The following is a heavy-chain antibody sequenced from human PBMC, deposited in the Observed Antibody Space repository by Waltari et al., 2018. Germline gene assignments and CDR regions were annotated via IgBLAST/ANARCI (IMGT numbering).Heavy chain of an antibody. Sequence: QVQLVESGGGVVQPGGSLRLSCAASGFTFSSYGMHWVRQAPGKGLEWVALIRYDGSNKYYTDSVKGGVTISRDKSKNTLYLKMNRLRAEDTAGYYCAKDMRGTTVNGGEYYGMDVWGQGTTVTVSS. CDR3: AKDMRGTTVNGGEYYGMDV. CDR1: GFTFSSYG. J-gene: IGHJ6*02. D-gene: IGHD4-17*01. V-gene: IGHV3-30*02. CDR2: IRYDGSNK.